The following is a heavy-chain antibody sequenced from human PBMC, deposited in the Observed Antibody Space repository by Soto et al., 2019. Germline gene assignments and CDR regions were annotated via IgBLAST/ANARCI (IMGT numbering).Heavy chain of an antibody. CDR1: GGSFSGYY. Sequence: QVQLQQWGAGLLKPSETLSLTCAVYGGSFSGYYWSWIRQPPGKGLEWIGEINHSGSTNYNTSLKSRVTISVDTSKNQFSLKLSSVTAADTAVYYCARVWAGTTVTKPYYFDYWGQGTLVTVSS. J-gene: IGHJ4*02. CDR2: INHSGST. CDR3: ARVWAGTTVTKPYYFDY. D-gene: IGHD4-17*01. V-gene: IGHV4-34*01.